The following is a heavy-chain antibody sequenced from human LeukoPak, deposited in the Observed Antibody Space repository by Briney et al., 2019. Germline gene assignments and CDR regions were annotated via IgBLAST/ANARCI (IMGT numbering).Heavy chain of an antibody. V-gene: IGHV3-15*01. Sequence: GGSLRLSCAASGFTFSSYAMSWVRQAPGKGLEWVGRIKSKTDGGTTDYAAPVKGRFTISRDDSKNTLYLQMNSLKTEDTAVYYCTTGTLLNYYYYGMDVWGKGTTVTVSS. J-gene: IGHJ6*04. CDR3: TTGTLLNYYYYGMDV. D-gene: IGHD3-10*01. CDR1: GFTFSSYA. CDR2: IKSKTDGGTT.